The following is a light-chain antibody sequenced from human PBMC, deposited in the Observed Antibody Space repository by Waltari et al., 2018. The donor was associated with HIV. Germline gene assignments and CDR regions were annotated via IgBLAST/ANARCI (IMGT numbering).Light chain of an antibody. J-gene: IGLJ3*02. Sequence: QSALTQPASVSGSPGQSITISCTGTSSDVGGYNYVSWYQQHPGKAPKLMIYDVSTRPSGVSNRFAGSKSGNTASLTISWLQAEDEADNYCSSYRSSSTWVFGGGTKLTVL. CDR2: DVS. CDR1: SSDVGGYNY. CDR3: SSYRSSSTWV. V-gene: IGLV2-14*03.